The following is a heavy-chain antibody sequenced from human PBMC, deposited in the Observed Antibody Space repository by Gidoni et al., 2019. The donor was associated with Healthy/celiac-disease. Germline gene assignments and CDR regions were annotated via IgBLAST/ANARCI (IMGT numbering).Heavy chain of an antibody. J-gene: IGHJ6*02. CDR3: SRDPPGYYYGMDV. Sequence: EVQLVESGGGLVKPGGSLRLSWAASGFTFSSYSMNWVRQDPGKGLGWVSSISSSSSYIHYPDSVKARFTISSDNAKNSLYLQMNRLSAEDTAGYYCSRDPPGYYYGMDVWGQGTTVTVSS. V-gene: IGHV3-21*01. CDR1: GFTFSSYS. CDR2: ISSSSSYI.